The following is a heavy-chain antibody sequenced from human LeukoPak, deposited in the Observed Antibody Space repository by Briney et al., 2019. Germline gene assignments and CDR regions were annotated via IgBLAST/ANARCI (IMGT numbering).Heavy chain of an antibody. CDR2: IYYSGST. D-gene: IGHD2-2*01. Sequence: SETLCLSCAVSGVSVSSGSYYWSWIRQRPGKGLEWIGYIYYSGSTNYNPSLESRVTISVDTSKNQFSLKLSSVTAADTAVYYCARVVVVPSVWGQGTLVTVSS. V-gene: IGHV4-61*01. J-gene: IGHJ4*01. CDR1: GVSVSSGSYY. CDR3: ARVVVVPSV.